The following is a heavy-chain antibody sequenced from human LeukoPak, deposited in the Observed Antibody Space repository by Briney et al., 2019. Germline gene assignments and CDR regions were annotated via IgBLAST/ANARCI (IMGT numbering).Heavy chain of an antibody. CDR2: IYPGNSDT. CDR1: GDRLTNNC. V-gene: IGHV5-51*01. D-gene: IGHD6-13*01. J-gene: IGHJ4*02. CDR3: ARFALTSSLDY. Sequence: GESLKISCKISGDRLTNNCIGWVRQVPGKGREWLGLIYPGNSDTRYSTFSQGQGTFSLDTSISTPYLHWGGLKASDSAVYYCARFALTSSLDYWGQGTLVTVSS.